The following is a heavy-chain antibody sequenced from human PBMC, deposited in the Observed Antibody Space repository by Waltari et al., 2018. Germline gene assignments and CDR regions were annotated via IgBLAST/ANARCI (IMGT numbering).Heavy chain of an antibody. CDR3: TTWGSLMSD. Sequence: EVQLVESGGGLVKPGESLRLSCAASGFTFSYAWMNWVRQAPGKGLEWVGRIKSKTDVGTADYSAPVKGRFTISREDSKNTLYLQMNSLETEDTAVYYCTTWGSLMSDWGQGTLVTVSS. V-gene: IGHV3-15*01. D-gene: IGHD3-16*01. CDR2: IKSKTDVGTA. J-gene: IGHJ4*02. CDR1: GFTFSYAW.